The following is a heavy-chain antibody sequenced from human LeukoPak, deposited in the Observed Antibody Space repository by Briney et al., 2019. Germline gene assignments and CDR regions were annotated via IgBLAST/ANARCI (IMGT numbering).Heavy chain of an antibody. Sequence: GGSLRLSCAASGFTFSTYGMSWVRQAPGKGLEWVSAISGSGGSTYYADSVKGRFTISRGNSKNTLYLQMNSLRAEDTAVYYCARTYYYGSGSSDYWGQGTLVTVSS. CDR2: ISGSGGST. CDR3: ARTYYYGSGSSDY. V-gene: IGHV3-23*01. D-gene: IGHD3-10*01. CDR1: GFTFSTYG. J-gene: IGHJ4*02.